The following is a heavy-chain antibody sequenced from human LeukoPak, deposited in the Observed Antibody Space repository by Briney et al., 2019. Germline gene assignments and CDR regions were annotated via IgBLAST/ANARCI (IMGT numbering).Heavy chain of an antibody. CDR2: TIPILGIA. V-gene: IGHV1-69*04. J-gene: IGHJ4*02. CDR1: GGTFSSYA. CDR3: ARVRIDSGYGKEA. D-gene: IGHD5-12*01. Sequence: SVKVSCKPSGGTFSSYAISWVRQAPGQGLEWMGRTIPILGIANYAQKFQGRVTITAEKSTSTAYMELSSLRSEDTAVCYCARVRIDSGYGKEAWGQGTLVTVSS.